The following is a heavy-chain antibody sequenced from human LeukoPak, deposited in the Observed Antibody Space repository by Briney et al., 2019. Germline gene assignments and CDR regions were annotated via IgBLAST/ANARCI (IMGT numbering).Heavy chain of an antibody. Sequence: SETLSLTCTVSGGSISSGDYYWSWIRQPPGKGLEWIGYIYYSGSTYYNPSLKSRVTISVDTSKNQFSLKLNSVTAADTAVYFCARNSGIYHYYFDYWGQGTLVTVSS. D-gene: IGHD1-26*01. V-gene: IGHV4-30-4*02. CDR2: IYYSGST. CDR3: ARNSGIYHYYFDY. J-gene: IGHJ4*02. CDR1: GGSISSGDYY.